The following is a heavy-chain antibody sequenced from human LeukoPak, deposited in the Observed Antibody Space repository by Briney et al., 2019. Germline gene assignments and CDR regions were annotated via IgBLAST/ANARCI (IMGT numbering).Heavy chain of an antibody. Sequence: GGSLRLSCAASGFAFSYFGMHWVRQAPGKGLEWVATISYDGSNRYYADSVKGRFTISRDNSKNTLYLQMNSLRAEDTAVYYCANNHHCYDSSGPPDYWGQGTLVTVSS. CDR1: GFAFSYFG. CDR3: ANNHHCYDSSGPPDY. V-gene: IGHV3-30*18. D-gene: IGHD3-22*01. CDR2: ISYDGSNR. J-gene: IGHJ4*02.